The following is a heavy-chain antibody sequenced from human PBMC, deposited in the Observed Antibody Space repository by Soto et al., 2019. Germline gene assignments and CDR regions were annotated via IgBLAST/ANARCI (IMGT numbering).Heavy chain of an antibody. CDR1: GGTFSSYA. D-gene: IGHD1-20*01. J-gene: IGHJ6*02. Sequence: GASVKVSCKASGGTFSSYAISWVRQAPGQGLEWMGGIIPIFGTADYAQKFHGRVTITADESTSTAYMELSSLRSEDTAVYYCARGITGTVTYYYGLDVWRQGTTVTVSS. CDR3: ARGITGTVTYYYGLDV. V-gene: IGHV1-69*13. CDR2: IIPIFGTA.